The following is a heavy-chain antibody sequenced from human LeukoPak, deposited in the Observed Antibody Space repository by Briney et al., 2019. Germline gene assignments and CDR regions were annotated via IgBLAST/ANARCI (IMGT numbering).Heavy chain of an antibody. CDR2: LHFDGSKT. CDR3: AKRGPSGGSYYFDY. D-gene: IGHD1-26*01. Sequence: GGSLRPSCAASGFTLSSYGMHWVRQAPGKGLEWVAFLHFDGSKTDYADSVKGRFTISRDTSKNTLYLQMDSLRAEDTAVYYCAKRGPSGGSYYFDYWGQGTLVTVSS. J-gene: IGHJ4*02. V-gene: IGHV3-30*02. CDR1: GFTLSSYG.